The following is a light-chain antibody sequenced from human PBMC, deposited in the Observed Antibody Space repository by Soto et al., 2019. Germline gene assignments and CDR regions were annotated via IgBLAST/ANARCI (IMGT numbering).Light chain of an antibody. Sequence: IQMTQSPSSVSASVGDRVTITCRASQDVSNWLAWYQQKPGKAPKLLISGASSLQSGVPSRFSGSGSGTDFSLTISSLQPEDFATYFCQQANSFPSFGQGTRLEI. J-gene: IGKJ5*01. CDR2: GAS. CDR3: QQANSFPS. CDR1: QDVSNW. V-gene: IGKV1-12*02.